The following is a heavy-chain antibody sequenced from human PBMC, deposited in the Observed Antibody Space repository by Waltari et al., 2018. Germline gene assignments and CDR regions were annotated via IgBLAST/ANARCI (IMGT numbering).Heavy chain of an antibody. CDR3: ARGVVLRFLEWTGGFDY. J-gene: IGHJ4*02. D-gene: IGHD3-3*01. V-gene: IGHV4-30-2*01. CDR2: IYHSGST. CDR1: GGSISSGGYS. Sequence: QLQLQESGSGLVKPSQTLSLTCAVSGGSISSGGYSWSWIRQPPGKGLEWIGYIYHSGSTYYNPSLKSRVTISVDRSKHQFSLKLSSVTAADTAGYYCARGVVLRFLEWTGGFDYWGQGTLVTVSS.